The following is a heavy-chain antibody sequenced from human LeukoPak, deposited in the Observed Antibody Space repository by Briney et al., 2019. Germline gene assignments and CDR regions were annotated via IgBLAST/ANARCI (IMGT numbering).Heavy chain of an antibody. D-gene: IGHD3-22*01. J-gene: IGHJ4*02. CDR3: ARATYYYHSSGYYSGAEFDY. CDR2: IYYSGST. Sequence: PSETLSLTCTVSGGSISSYYWSWIRQPPGKGLEWIGYIYYSGSTNYNPSLKSRVTISVDTSKNQFSLKLSSVTAADTAVYYCARATYYYHSSGYYSGAEFDYWGQGTLVTVSS. V-gene: IGHV4-59*01. CDR1: GGSISSYY.